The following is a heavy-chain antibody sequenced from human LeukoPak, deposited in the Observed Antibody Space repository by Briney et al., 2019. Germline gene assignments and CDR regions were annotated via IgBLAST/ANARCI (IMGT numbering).Heavy chain of an antibody. V-gene: IGHV3-23*01. J-gene: IGHJ4*02. Sequence: GGSLGLSCAASGFTFSTYAMSWVRQAPGKGLECVSGIGSNGDRTYYADSVKGRFTISRDNSKNTLFLQMGSLRAEDTAVYYCGKDQNVAAAGLPYDYWGQGTLVTVSS. D-gene: IGHD6-13*01. CDR2: IGSNGDRT. CDR1: GFTFSTYA. CDR3: GKDQNVAAAGLPYDY.